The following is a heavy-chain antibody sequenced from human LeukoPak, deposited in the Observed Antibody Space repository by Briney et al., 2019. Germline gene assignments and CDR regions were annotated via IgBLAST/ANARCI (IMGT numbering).Heavy chain of an antibody. CDR1: GFTFSSYS. CDR3: ARGLRSSGWSFQH. V-gene: IGHV3-21*01. Sequence: GGSLRLSCAASGFTFSSYSMNWVRQAPGKGLEWVSSISSSSSYIYYADSVKGRFTISRDNAKNSLYLQMNSLRAEDTAVYYCARGLRSSGWSFQHWGQGTLVTVSS. J-gene: IGHJ1*01. D-gene: IGHD6-19*01. CDR2: ISSSSSYI.